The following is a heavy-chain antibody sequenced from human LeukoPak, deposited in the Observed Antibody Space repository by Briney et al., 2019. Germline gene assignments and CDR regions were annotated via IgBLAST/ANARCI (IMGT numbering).Heavy chain of an antibody. V-gene: IGHV1-2*02. CDR1: GYTFTGYF. CDR3: ARKNYDPDGIDI. Sequence: ASVKVSCKASGYTFTGYFIHWVRQAPGQGLGWTGWINPNSGDTGYAQKFQGRVTMTRDTSISTVCIELSRLRSDDTAVYYCARKNYDPDGIDIWGQGTMVTVSS. D-gene: IGHD3-22*01. J-gene: IGHJ3*02. CDR2: INPNSGDT.